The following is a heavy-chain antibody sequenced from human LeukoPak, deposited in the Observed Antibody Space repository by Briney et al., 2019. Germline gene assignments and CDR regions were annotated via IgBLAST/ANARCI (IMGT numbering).Heavy chain of an antibody. CDR1: GGSFSGYY. D-gene: IGHD6-19*01. V-gene: IGHV4-34*01. CDR2: INHSGST. CDR3: ARTVYSSGWPYYYYYMDV. Sequence: SETLSLTCAVYGGSFSGYYWSWIRQPPGKGLEWIGEINHSGSTNYNPSLKSRVTISVDTSKNQFSLKLSSVTAADTAVYYCARTVYSSGWPYYYYYMDVXXXGTTVTV. J-gene: IGHJ6*03.